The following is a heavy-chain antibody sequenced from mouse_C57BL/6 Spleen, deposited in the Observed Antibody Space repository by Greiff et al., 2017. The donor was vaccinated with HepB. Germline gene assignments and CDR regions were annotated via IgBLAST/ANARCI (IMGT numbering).Heavy chain of an antibody. V-gene: IGHV1-39*01. D-gene: IGHD1-3*01. CDR1: GYSFTDYN. J-gene: IGHJ4*01. Sequence: EVQLQQSGPELVKPGASVKISCKASGYSFTDYNMNWVQQSNGTSLEWIGVLNPNYGTTSYSQKFKGKATLTVDQSSSRAYMQLNSLTSEDSAVYYCARKGKCPYAMDYWIQGTSVTVSS. CDR2: LNPNYGTT. CDR3: ARKGKCPYAMDY.